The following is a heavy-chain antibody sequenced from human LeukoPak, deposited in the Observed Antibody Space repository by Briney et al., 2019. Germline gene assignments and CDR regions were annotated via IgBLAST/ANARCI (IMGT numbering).Heavy chain of an antibody. V-gene: IGHV3-43*02. Sequence: RGSLRLSCVASGLPIADFAMHWVRQAPGKGLEWVSLISGDGVSTFYADSVKGRFSISRDNSKNSLYLEMNSLRTEDAAMYYCAKESGKFDYWGQGTLVAVSS. J-gene: IGHJ4*02. CDR1: GLPIADFA. CDR2: ISGDGVST. CDR3: AKESGKFDY.